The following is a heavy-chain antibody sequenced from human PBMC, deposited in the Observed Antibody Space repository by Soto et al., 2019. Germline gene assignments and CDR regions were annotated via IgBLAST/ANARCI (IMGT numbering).Heavy chain of an antibody. V-gene: IGHV3-23*01. Sequence: EVQLLESGGGLVQPGGSLRLSCAASGFTFSSYAMSWVRQAPGKGLEWVSAISGSGVSTYYADSVKGRFTISRDNTKNPLYLQKTSLRADDTAVYYCAKVRDVVAAIDYWGQGNLLTVSA. J-gene: IGHJ4*02. CDR3: AKVRDVVAAIDY. D-gene: IGHD2-15*01. CDR2: ISGSGVST. CDR1: GFTFSSYA.